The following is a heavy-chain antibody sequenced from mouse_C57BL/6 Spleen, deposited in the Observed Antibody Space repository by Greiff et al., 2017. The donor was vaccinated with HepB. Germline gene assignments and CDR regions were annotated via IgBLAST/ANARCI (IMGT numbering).Heavy chain of an antibody. D-gene: IGHD1-1*01. J-gene: IGHJ1*03. V-gene: IGHV5-6*02. CDR3: ARHTPTTVVATDWYFDV. Sequence: DVMLVESGGDLVKPGGSLKLSCAASGFTFSSYGLSWVRPTPDKRLEWVATISSGGSYTYYPDSVKGRFTISRDNAKNTLYLQMSSLKSEDTAMYYCARHTPTTVVATDWYFDVWGTGTTVTVSS. CDR1: GFTFSSYG. CDR2: ISSGGSYT.